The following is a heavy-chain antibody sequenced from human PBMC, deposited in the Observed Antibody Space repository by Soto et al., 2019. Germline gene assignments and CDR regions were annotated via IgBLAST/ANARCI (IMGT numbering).Heavy chain of an antibody. D-gene: IGHD2-15*01. CDR2: INTDGLS. J-gene: IGHJ6*02. CDR1: GVSITSHY. Sequence: QVQLEESGPGLVRPSETLSLTCSVSGVSITSHYWSWIRQSAGGGLEWMGRINTDGLSTYSPSFKSRLTTSLDTSNNQVSLTLISVTAADTAVYFCARVPVAVAASEDYYGLDVWGQGTTVTVSS. CDR3: ARVPVAVAASEDYYGLDV. V-gene: IGHV4-4*07.